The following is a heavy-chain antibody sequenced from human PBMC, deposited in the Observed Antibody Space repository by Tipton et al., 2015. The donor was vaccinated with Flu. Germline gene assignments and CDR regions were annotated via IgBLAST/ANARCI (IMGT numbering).Heavy chain of an antibody. Sequence: RLSCAASGFTFSSYGMHWVRQAPGKGLEWVAVIWYDGSNKYYADSVKGRFTISRDNSKNTLYLQMNSLRAEDTAVYYCAKGTLGGATGSFDYWGQGTLVTVSS. D-gene: IGHD1-26*01. J-gene: IGHJ4*02. V-gene: IGHV3-33*06. CDR1: GFTFSSYG. CDR2: IWYDGSNK. CDR3: AKGTLGGATGSFDY.